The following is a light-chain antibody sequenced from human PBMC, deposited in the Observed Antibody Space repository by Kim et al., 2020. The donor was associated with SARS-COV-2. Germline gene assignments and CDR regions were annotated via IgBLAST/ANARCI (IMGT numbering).Light chain of an antibody. CDR3: GTWDSSLSAGV. V-gene: IGLV1-51*01. CDR2: DNN. J-gene: IGLJ3*02. CDR1: SSNIGNNY. Sequence: GQKVTISCSGSSSNIGNNYVSWYQQLPGTATKLLIYDNNKRPSEIPDRFSGSKSGTSATLGITGLQTGDEADYYCGTWDSSLSAGVFGGGTKLTVL.